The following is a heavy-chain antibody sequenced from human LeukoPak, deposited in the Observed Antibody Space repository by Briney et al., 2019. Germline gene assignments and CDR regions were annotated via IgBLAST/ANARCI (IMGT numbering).Heavy chain of an antibody. J-gene: IGHJ4*02. V-gene: IGHV1-2*02. Sequence: ASVNVFCRASGYTFTGYYMHWVRQAPGQGLEWVGCIHHKNGGTNNEQKLQGRVTLTRDTSISTAYMELSSLRSDDTAVYYCARSITIVRGDITPPSDNWGQGTLVTVSS. D-gene: IGHD3-10*01. CDR2: IHHKNGGT. CDR3: ARSITIVRGDITPPSDN. CDR1: GYTFTGYY.